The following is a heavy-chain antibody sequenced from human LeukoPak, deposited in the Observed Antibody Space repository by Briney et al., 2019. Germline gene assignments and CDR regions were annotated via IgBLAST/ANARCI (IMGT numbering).Heavy chain of an antibody. CDR1: GFTFSSYG. CDR3: AEGTLREDYVWGSYRSPPALGY. V-gene: IGHV3-30*02. CDR2: IRYDGSNK. Sequence: GGSLRLSCAASGFTFSSYGMHWVRQAPGKGLEWVAFIRYDGSNKYYADSVKGRFTISRDNSKNTLYLQMNSLRAEDTAVYYCAEGTLREDYVWGSYRSPPALGYWGQGTLVTVSS. J-gene: IGHJ4*02. D-gene: IGHD3-16*02.